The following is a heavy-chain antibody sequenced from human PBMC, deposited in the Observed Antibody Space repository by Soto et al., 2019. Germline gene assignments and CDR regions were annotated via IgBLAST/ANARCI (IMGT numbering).Heavy chain of an antibody. CDR3: ARDSPSSGTLGY. D-gene: IGHD6-19*01. CDR1: GYTFTSYY. V-gene: IGHV1-46*01. J-gene: IGHJ4*02. Sequence: QVQLVQSGAEVKKPGASVKVSCKASGYTFTSYYMHRVRQAPGQGLEWMGIINPSGGSTSYAQKFQGRVTMTRDTSTSTVYMELSSLRSEDTDVYYCARDSPSSGTLGYWGQGTLVTVSS. CDR2: INPSGGST.